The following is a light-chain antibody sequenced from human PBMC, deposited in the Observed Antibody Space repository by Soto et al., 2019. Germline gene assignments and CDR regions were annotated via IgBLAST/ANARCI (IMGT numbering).Light chain of an antibody. J-gene: IGKJ1*01. V-gene: IGKV1-5*01. Sequence: DIQMTQSPSTRSSSVGYIVTITCRSSQSISSWLAWYQQKPGKAPKLLIYDVSSLESGVPSRFSGSGSGTEFTLTISSLQPDDSATYYCHQYNSLWTFGQGTKVDIK. CDR3: HQYNSLWT. CDR1: QSISSW. CDR2: DVS.